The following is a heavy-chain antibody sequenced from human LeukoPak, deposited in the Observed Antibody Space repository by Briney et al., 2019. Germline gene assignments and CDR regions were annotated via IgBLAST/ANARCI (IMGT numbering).Heavy chain of an antibody. Sequence: GGSLRLSCAASGFTFSSYEMNWVRQAPGKGLGWVSYISSSGSTIYYADSVKGRFTISRDNAKNSLYLQMNSLRAEDTAVYYCARDPYSGAYGDTYYYYMDVWGKGTTVTIFS. CDR2: ISSSGSTI. CDR3: ARDPYSGAYGDTYYYYMDV. V-gene: IGHV3-48*03. J-gene: IGHJ6*03. CDR1: GFTFSSYE. D-gene: IGHD1-26*01.